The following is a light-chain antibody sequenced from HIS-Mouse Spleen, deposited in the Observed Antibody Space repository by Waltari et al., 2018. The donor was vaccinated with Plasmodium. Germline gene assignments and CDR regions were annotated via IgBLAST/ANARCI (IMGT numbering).Light chain of an antibody. CDR1: QSISSS. V-gene: IGKV1-5*03. J-gene: IGKJ1*01. Sequence: DIQMTQSPSTLSASVGDRVTITCRASQSISSSLAWYQQKPGKAPKLLIYKASNLEMGVPSRFSGSGSGTEFTLTISSLQPDDFATYYCQQYNSYSWTFGQGTKVEIK. CDR3: QQYNSYSWT. CDR2: KAS.